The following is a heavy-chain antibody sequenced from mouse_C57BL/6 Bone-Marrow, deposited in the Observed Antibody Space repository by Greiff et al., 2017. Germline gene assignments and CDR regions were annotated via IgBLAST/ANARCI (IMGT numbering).Heavy chain of an antibody. J-gene: IGHJ1*03. CDR3: ESDGYNSWDFDV. CDR1: GYTFTSYW. CDR2: IYPGSGST. V-gene: IGHV1-55*01. Sequence: QVQLQQPGAELVKPGASVKMSCKASGYTFTSYWITWVKQRPGQGLEWIGDIYPGSGSTNYNEKFKSKATLTVDTSSSTAYMQLSSLTSEDSAVYYFESDGYNSWDFDVWGTGTTVTVSS. D-gene: IGHD2-3*01.